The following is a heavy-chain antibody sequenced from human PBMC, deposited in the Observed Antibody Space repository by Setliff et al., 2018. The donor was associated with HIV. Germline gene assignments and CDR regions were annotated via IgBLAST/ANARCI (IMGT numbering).Heavy chain of an antibody. J-gene: IGHJ4*02. CDR2: IYYTGNT. V-gene: IGHV4-39*07. CDR3: ARVPHRVVGTTTLLYHFDY. D-gene: IGHD1-26*01. CDR1: GGSISSSSYY. Sequence: SETLSLTCTVSGGSISSSSYYWGWIRQPPGKGLELIGNIYYTGNTNDNPSLKSRATISEDTSRNQFSLRLSSVTAADTAIYYCARVPHRVVGTTTLLYHFDYWGLGTLVTVSS.